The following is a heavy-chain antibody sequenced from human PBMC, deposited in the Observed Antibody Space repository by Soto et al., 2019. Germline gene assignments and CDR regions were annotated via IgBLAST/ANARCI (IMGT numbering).Heavy chain of an antibody. CDR1: EFTVSSNY. Sequence: EVQLVESGGGLVQPGGSLRLSCAASEFTVSSNYMTWVRQAPGKGLEWVSVIYSGGTTYYADSVKGRFTISRDNSKNTMYLQMNSLRAEDTAVYYCARDYGSSETHFDYWGQGTLVTVSS. D-gene: IGHD6-13*01. CDR2: IYSGGTT. J-gene: IGHJ4*02. V-gene: IGHV3-66*01. CDR3: ARDYGSSETHFDY.